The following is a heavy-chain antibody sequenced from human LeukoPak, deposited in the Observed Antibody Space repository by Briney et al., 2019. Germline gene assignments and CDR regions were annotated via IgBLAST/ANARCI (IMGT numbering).Heavy chain of an antibody. CDR3: ARQGRVRGGPGHFDY. V-gene: IGHV4-39*01. Sequence: SETLSLTCTVSGDSISSSSYYWGWIRQPPGNGLEWIGRIYYSGSTYYNPSIKSRVTISVDTSKLQFSLKLSSVTAADTAVYYCARQGRVRGGPGHFDYWGQGTLVTVSS. CDR1: GDSISSSSYY. J-gene: IGHJ4*02. D-gene: IGHD3-10*01. CDR2: IYYSGST.